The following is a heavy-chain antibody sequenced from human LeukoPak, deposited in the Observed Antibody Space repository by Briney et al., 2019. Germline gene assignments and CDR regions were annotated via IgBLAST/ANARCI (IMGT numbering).Heavy chain of an antibody. V-gene: IGHV1-24*01. J-gene: IGHJ4*02. Sequence: ASVKVSCKVSGCTLTELSMHWVRQAPGKGLEWMGGFDPEDDETIYAQKFQGRVTMTEDTSTDTAYMELSSLRSEDTAVYYCATDIIRIAAAGSPLDYWGQGTLVTVSS. CDR3: ATDIIRIAAAGSPLDY. D-gene: IGHD6-13*01. CDR1: GCTLTELS. CDR2: FDPEDDET.